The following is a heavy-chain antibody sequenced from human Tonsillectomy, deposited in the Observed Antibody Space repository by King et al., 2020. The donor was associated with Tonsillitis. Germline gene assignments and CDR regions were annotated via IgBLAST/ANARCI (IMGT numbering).Heavy chain of an antibody. V-gene: IGHV3-48*03. J-gene: IGHJ3*02. Sequence: VQLVQSGGGLVQPGGSLRLSCAASGFTFSSYEMNWVRQAPGKGLEWVSYISSSGSTIYYADSVKGRFTISRDNAKNSLYLQMNSLRAEDTAVYYCARYARSLDAFDIWGQGTMVTVSS. D-gene: IGHD2-2*01. CDR3: ARYARSLDAFDI. CDR1: GFTFSSYE. CDR2: ISSSGSTI.